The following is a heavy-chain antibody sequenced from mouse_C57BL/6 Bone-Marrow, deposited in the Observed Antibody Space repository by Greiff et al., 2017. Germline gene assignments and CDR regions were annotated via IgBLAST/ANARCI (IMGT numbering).Heavy chain of an antibody. D-gene: IGHD2-2*01. J-gene: IGHJ3*01. Sequence: QVQLQQSGAELARPGASVKLSCKASGYTFTSYGISWVKQRTGQGLEWIGEIYPRSGNTYYNEKFKGKATLTADESSSTAYMALRSLTSEDSAVYFCAREGDGYGFAYWGQGTLVTVSA. V-gene: IGHV1-81*01. CDR1: GYTFTSYG. CDR3: AREGDGYGFAY. CDR2: IYPRSGNT.